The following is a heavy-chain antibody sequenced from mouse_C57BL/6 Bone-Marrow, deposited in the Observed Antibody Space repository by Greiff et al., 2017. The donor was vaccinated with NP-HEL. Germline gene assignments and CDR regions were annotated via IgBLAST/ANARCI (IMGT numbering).Heavy chain of an antibody. V-gene: IGHV5-4*01. Sequence: EVHLVESGGGLVKPGGSLKLSCAASGFTFSSYAMSWVRQTPEKRLAWVATISDGGSYTYYPDNVKGRFTISRDNAKNNLYLQMSHLKSEDTAMYYCARDFIRRDAMDYWGQGTSVTVSS. CDR3: ARDFIRRDAMDY. D-gene: IGHD1-1*01. CDR1: GFTFSSYA. CDR2: ISDGGSYT. J-gene: IGHJ4*01.